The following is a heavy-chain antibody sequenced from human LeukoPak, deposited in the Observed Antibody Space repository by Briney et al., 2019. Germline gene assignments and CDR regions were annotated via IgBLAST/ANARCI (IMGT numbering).Heavy chain of an antibody. Sequence: SETLSLTRTVSGGSISSYYWSWIRQPPGKGLEWIGYIYYSGSTNYNPSLKSRVTISVDTSKNQFSLKLSSVTAADTAVYYCAGYSSGWYVDAFDIWGQGTMVTVSS. J-gene: IGHJ3*02. D-gene: IGHD6-19*01. CDR3: AGYSSGWYVDAFDI. CDR2: IYYSGST. V-gene: IGHV4-59*08. CDR1: GGSISSYY.